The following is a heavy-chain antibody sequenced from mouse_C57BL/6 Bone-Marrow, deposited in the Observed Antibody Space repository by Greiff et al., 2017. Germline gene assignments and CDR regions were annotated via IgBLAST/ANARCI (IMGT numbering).Heavy chain of an antibody. CDR3: TRRAHYYGSRWFAY. CDR2: IDPETGGT. CDR1: GYTFTDYE. D-gene: IGHD1-1*01. Sequence: QVHLKQSGAELVRPGASVTLSCKASGYTFTDYEMHWVKQTPVHGLEWIGAIDPETGGTAYNQKFKGKAILTADKSSSTAYMELRSLTSEDSAVYYCTRRAHYYGSRWFAYWGQGTLVTVSA. J-gene: IGHJ3*01. V-gene: IGHV1-15*01.